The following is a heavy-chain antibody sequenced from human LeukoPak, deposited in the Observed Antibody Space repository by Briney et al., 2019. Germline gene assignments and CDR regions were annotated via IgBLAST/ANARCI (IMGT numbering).Heavy chain of an antibody. CDR3: ARSTTVVINAFDY. D-gene: IGHD4-23*01. CDR2: IDHTGST. CDR1: DDSITIYY. V-gene: IGHV4-59*12. Sequence: SETLSLTCTVSDDSITIYYWTWIRQPPGKGLEWIGYIDHTGSTNYNPSLNSRVTISRDTSKNHFSLELSSVTAADTAVYYCARSTTVVINAFDYWGQGTLVTVSS. J-gene: IGHJ4*02.